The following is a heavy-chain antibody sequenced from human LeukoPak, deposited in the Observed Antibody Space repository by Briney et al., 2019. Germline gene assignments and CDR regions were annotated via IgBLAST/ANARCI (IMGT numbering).Heavy chain of an antibody. CDR2: IYSGGST. Sequence: PGGSLRLSCAASGFTVSSNYMSWVRQAPGKGLEWVSVIYSGGSTYYADSVKGRFTISRDNSKNTLYLQMNSLRAEDTAVYYCARGGGYCSSTSCYAGTDYWGQGTLVTVSS. D-gene: IGHD2-2*01. V-gene: IGHV3-66*01. J-gene: IGHJ4*02. CDR1: GFTVSSNY. CDR3: ARGGGYCSSTSCYAGTDY.